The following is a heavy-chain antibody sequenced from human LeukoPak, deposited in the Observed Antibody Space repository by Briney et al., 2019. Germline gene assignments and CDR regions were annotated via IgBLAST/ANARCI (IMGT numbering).Heavy chain of an antibody. J-gene: IGHJ4*02. V-gene: IGHV5-51*01. CDR1: GYSFTSYW. CDR3: ARRAEWRDSSGPSPPEYYFDY. Sequence: GESLKISCKGSGYSFTSYWIGWVRQMPGKGLEWRGIIYPGDSDTRYSPSFQGQVTISADKSISTAYLQWSSLKASDTAMYYYARRAEWRDSSGPSPPEYYFDYWGQGTLVTVSS. D-gene: IGHD3-22*01. CDR2: IYPGDSDT.